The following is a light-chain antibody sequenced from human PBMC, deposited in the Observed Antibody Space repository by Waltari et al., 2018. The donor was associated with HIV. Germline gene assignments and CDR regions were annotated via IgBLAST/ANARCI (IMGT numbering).Light chain of an antibody. CDR3: SSFTSGTTWV. Sequence: QSALTQPASVSGSPGQSITISCTGTSSDLGGYDHVCLYQQHPRRAPKLKIYDVSNLPSGVSGRFSGSKSGNTASLTISGLQTEDEADYYCSSFTSGTTWVFGGGTKVTVL. CDR2: DVS. J-gene: IGLJ3*02. V-gene: IGLV2-14*03. CDR1: SSDLGGYDH.